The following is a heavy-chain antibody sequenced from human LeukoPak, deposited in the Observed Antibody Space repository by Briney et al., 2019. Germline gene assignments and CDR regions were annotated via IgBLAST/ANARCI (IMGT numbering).Heavy chain of an antibody. D-gene: IGHD3-22*01. Sequence: GGSLRLSCAASRFTFSSYEMNWVRQAPGKGLEWVSYISSSGSTIYYADSVKGRFTISRDNAKNSLYLQMNSLRAEDMAVYYCARATMIVGGNFDYWGQGTLVTVSS. J-gene: IGHJ4*02. V-gene: IGHV3-48*03. CDR2: ISSSGSTI. CDR3: ARATMIVGGNFDY. CDR1: RFTFSSYE.